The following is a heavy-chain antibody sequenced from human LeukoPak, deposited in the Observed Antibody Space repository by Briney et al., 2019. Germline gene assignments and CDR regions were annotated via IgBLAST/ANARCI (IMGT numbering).Heavy chain of an antibody. D-gene: IGHD3-10*01. J-gene: IGHJ4*02. CDR1: GGSISSGGYS. CDR3: ARDGGSLGFDY. Sequence: ASETLSLTCAVSGGSISSGGYSWSWIRQPPGKGLEWIGYIYHSGSTYYNPSLKSRVTISVDRSKNQFSLKLSSVTAADTAVYYCARDGGSLGFDYWGQGTLVTVSS. V-gene: IGHV4-30-2*01. CDR2: IYHSGST.